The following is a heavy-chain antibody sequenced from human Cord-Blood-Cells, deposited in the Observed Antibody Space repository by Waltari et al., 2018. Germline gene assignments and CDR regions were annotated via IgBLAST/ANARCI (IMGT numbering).Heavy chain of an antibody. CDR3: ARRDGSGSYYYFDY. V-gene: IGHV1-69*01. J-gene: IGHJ4*02. D-gene: IGHD3-10*01. Sequence: QVQLVQSGAEVKKPGSSVKVSCKASGGTFSSYAISWVRQAPGQGLEWMGGIIPIFGTANYAQKFQGRVTITADESTSTAYMERSSLRSEDTAVYYCARRDGSGSYYYFDYWGQGTLVTVSS. CDR1: GGTFSSYA. CDR2: IIPIFGTA.